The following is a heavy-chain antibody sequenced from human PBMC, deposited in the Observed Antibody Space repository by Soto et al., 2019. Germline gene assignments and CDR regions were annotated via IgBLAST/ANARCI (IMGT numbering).Heavy chain of an antibody. D-gene: IGHD5-18*01. CDR2: FDPEDGET. Sequence: ASVKVSCKVSGYTLTELSMHWVRQAPGKGLEWMGGFDPEDGETIYAQKFQGRVTMTEDTSTDTAYMELSSLRSEDTAVYYCATRGPGGYPYYFDYWGQGTLVTVSS. CDR3: ATRGPGGYPYYFDY. CDR1: GYTLTELS. V-gene: IGHV1-24*01. J-gene: IGHJ4*02.